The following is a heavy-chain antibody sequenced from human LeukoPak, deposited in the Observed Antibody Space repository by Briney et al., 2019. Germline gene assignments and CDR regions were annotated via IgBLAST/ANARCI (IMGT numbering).Heavy chain of an antibody. V-gene: IGHV1-69*04. CDR1: GGTFSSYA. Sequence: ASVKVSYKASGGTFSSYAISWVRQAPGQGLEWMGRIIPILGIANYAQKFQGRVTITADKSTSTAYMELSSLRSEDTAVYYCARVDSSGWYYFDYWGQGTLVTASS. J-gene: IGHJ4*02. CDR3: ARVDSSGWYYFDY. CDR2: IIPILGIA. D-gene: IGHD6-19*01.